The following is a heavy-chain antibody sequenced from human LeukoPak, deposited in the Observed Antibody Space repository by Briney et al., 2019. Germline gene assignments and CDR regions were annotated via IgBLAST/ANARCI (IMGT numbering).Heavy chain of an antibody. D-gene: IGHD3-22*01. Sequence: LPGGSLRLSCAASGFTFSSYAMSWVRQAPGKGLEWVPTIRGSGGSTHYADPVKGRFTISRDNSKNTVYLQMNSLRAEDTAVYYCAKDGGGTTTIVVGDFDHWGQGTLVTVSS. J-gene: IGHJ4*02. CDR3: AKDGGGTTTIVVGDFDH. V-gene: IGHV3-23*01. CDR2: IRGSGGST. CDR1: GFTFSSYA.